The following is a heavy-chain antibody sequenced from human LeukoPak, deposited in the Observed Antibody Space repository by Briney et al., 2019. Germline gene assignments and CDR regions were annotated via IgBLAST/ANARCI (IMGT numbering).Heavy chain of an antibody. D-gene: IGHD2-15*01. CDR2: ISFDGATK. V-gene: IGHV3-30*03. J-gene: IGHJ6*02. Sequence: GRSLRLSCAASGFTFNNYGMHWVRQSPGKGLEWVAVISFDGATKYYADSVKGRLTISRDNSKNTLYLQVNSLRAEDTAVYYCARDRGYFYYGMGVWGQGTTVIVSS. CDR3: ARDRGYFYYGMGV. CDR1: GFTFNNYG.